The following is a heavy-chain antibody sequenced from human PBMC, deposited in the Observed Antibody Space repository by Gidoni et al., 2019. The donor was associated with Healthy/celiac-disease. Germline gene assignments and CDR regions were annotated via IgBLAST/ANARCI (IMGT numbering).Heavy chain of an antibody. CDR2: IYYSGST. V-gene: IGHV4-39*01. CDR3: ARPVVGYYYGMDV. J-gene: IGHJ6*02. CDR1: GGSISSSSYY. Sequence: QLQLQESGPGLVKPSETLSLTCTVSGGSISSSSYYWGWIRQPPGEGLEWIGSIYYSGSTYYNPSLKSRVTISVDTSKNQFSLKLSSVTAADTAVYYCARPVVGYYYGMDVWGQGTTVTVSS. D-gene: IGHD2-15*01.